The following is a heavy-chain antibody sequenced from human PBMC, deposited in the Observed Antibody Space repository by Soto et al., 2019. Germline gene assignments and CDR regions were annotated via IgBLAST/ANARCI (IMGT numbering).Heavy chain of an antibody. J-gene: IGHJ6*02. CDR3: ARSDPKDYYYYGMDV. CDR2: IYYSGST. CDR1: GGSISSSSYY. Sequence: SETLSLTCTVSGGSISSSSYYWGWIRQPPGKGLEWIGSIYYSGSTYYNPSLKSRVTISVDTSKNQFSLKLSSVTAADTAVYYCARSDPKDYYYYGMDVWGQGTTVTVSS. V-gene: IGHV4-39*07.